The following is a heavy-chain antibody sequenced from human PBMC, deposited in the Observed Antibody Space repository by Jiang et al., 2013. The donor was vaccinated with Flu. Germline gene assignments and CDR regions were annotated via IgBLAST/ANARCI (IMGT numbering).Heavy chain of an antibody. V-gene: IGHV5-51*01. Sequence: MPGKGLEWMGIIYPGDSDTRYSPSFQGQVTISADQSTATAYLHWSSLKASDTAIYYCARRRTVTKGSFDIWGQGTMVIVSS. CDR3: ARRRTVTKGSFDI. D-gene: IGHD4-17*01. CDR2: IYPGDSDT. J-gene: IGHJ3*02.